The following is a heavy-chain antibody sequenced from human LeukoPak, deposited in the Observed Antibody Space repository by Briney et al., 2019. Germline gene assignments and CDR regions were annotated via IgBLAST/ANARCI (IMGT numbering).Heavy chain of an antibody. D-gene: IGHD1-26*01. CDR2: IYYSGST. Sequence: PSETLSLTCTVSGGSISSYYWSWIRQPPGKGLEWIGYIYYSGSTNYNPSLKSRVTISVDTSKNQFSLKLSSVTAADTAVYYCARGGIGSQALDYWGQGTLVTVSS. J-gene: IGHJ4*02. V-gene: IGHV4-59*12. CDR1: GGSISSYY. CDR3: ARGGIGSQALDY.